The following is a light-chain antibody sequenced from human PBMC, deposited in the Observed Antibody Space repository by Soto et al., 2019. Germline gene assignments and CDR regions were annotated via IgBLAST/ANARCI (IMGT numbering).Light chain of an antibody. CDR3: QQYGSTLPIT. J-gene: IGKJ3*01. V-gene: IGKV3-20*01. Sequence: EIVLTQSPGTLSLSPGDRATVSCRASQSVSSTYLSWYQQKPGQAPRLLIYAASNRATGTPVRFSGSGSGTDFTLTIIRLEHEDFAVYFCQQYGSTLPITFGPGTKVEI. CDR2: AAS. CDR1: QSVSSTY.